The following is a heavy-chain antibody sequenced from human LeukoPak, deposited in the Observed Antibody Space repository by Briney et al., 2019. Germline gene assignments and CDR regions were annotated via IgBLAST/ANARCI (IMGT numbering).Heavy chain of an antibody. CDR3: TTSGYSYDYSLDY. V-gene: IGHV3-15*01. Sequence: GGALRLSCAASGLTFSDAWISWVRQAARKGLGWVGCIKTKVDGGKTDYAAPVKGRFTISRDESENTLYLQMNSLKTEDTAVYSCTTSGYSYDYSLDYWGQGTLVTVSS. J-gene: IGHJ4*02. CDR2: IKTKVDGGKT. D-gene: IGHD5-18*01. CDR1: GLTFSDAW.